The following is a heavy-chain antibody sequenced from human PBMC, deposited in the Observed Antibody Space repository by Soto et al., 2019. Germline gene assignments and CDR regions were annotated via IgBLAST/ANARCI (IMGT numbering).Heavy chain of an antibody. Sequence: SETLSLTCAVYGGSFSGYYWSWIRQPPGKGLEWIGEINHSGSTNYNPSLKSRVTISVDTSKNQFSLKLSSVTAADTAVYYCARVKNGRYYDSRDDNWFDPWGQGTLVTVSS. CDR1: GGSFSGYY. CDR2: INHSGST. D-gene: IGHD3-22*01. V-gene: IGHV4-34*01. J-gene: IGHJ5*02. CDR3: ARVKNGRYYDSRDDNWFDP.